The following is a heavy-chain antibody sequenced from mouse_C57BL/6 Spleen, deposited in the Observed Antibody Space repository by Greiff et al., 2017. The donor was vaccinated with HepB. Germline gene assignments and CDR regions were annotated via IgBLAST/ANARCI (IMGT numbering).Heavy chain of an antibody. V-gene: IGHV14-4*01. D-gene: IGHD1-1*01. CDR1: GFNIKDDY. J-gene: IGHJ4*01. CDR3: TTSAYGSRAYYAMDY. CDR2: IDPENGDT. Sequence: EVQLQQSGAELVRPGASVKLSCTASGFNIKDDYMHWVKQRPEQGLEWIGWIDPENGDTEYATKFQGKATITADTSSNTAYLQLSSLTSEDTAVYYCTTSAYGSRAYYAMDYWGQGTSVTVSS.